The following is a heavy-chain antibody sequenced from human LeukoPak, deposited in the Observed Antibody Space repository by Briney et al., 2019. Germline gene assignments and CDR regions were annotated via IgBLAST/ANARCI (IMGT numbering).Heavy chain of an antibody. D-gene: IGHD1-26*01. CDR1: GASVSRYS. V-gene: IGHV4-38-2*01. CDR3: ARNAGANSFAY. Sequence: PSHSLSPTRVVSGASVSRYSWSSIRHAAGKGLEWIGSIYHSGNTYYNPSLKSRVTISLDTPKNQFSLKLSSVTAADTAVYYCARNAGANSFAYWGQGTLVTVSS. CDR2: IYHSGNT. J-gene: IGHJ4*02.